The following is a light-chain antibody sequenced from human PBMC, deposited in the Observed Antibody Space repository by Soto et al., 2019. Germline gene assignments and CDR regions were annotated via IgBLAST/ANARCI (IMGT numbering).Light chain of an antibody. V-gene: IGKV4-1*01. CDR2: WAS. CDR1: QSVSSTY. CDR3: QHFFSPPFP. Sequence: VLTQSPGTLSLSPGERAILSCRASQSVSSTYLAWYQHKPGQPPKMLILWASTRESGVPDRFSGSGSGTDFTLTISSLQAEDAAVYYCQHFFSPPFPFGQGTKLEIK. J-gene: IGKJ2*01.